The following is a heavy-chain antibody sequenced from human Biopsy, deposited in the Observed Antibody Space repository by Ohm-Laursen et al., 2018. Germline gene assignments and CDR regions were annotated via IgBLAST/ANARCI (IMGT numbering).Heavy chain of an antibody. CDR2: IIPIVGIT. V-gene: IGHV1-69*04. Sequence: GASVKVSCKASGDTFSSSAFFWVRQAPGQGLVYLGRIIPIVGITNHAQTFQGRITLTADKSTFMVYMELSRLRSDDTAVYYCARRTILGPGPRMDVWGQGTTVIVSS. CDR3: ARRTILGPGPRMDV. D-gene: IGHD3-3*01. CDR1: GDTFSSSA. J-gene: IGHJ6*02.